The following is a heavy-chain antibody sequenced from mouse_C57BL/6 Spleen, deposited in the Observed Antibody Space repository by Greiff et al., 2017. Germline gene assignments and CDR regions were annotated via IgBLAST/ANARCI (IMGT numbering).Heavy chain of an antibody. CDR3: ARWGDGYYWYFDV. V-gene: IGHV1-64*01. CDR2: IHPNSGST. J-gene: IGHJ1*03. D-gene: IGHD2-3*01. Sequence: QVQLKESGAELVKPGASVKLSCKASGYTFTSYWMHWVKQRPGQGLEWIGMIHPNSGSTNYNEKFKSKATLTVDKSSSTAYMQLSSLTSEDSAVYYCARWGDGYYWYFDVWGTGTTVTVSS. CDR1: GYTFTSYW.